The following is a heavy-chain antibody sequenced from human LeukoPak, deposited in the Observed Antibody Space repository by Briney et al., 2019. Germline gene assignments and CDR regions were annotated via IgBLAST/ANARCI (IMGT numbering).Heavy chain of an antibody. J-gene: IGHJ3*02. Sequence: PSETLSLTCTVSGGSISSYYWSWIRQPPGKGLEWLGYIYYSGSTNYNPSLKSRVTISVDTSKNQFSLKLSSVTAADTAVYYCARTPLWFGREDAFDIWGQGTMVTVSS. CDR3: ARTPLWFGREDAFDI. V-gene: IGHV4-59*01. CDR2: IYYSGST. CDR1: GGSISSYY. D-gene: IGHD3-10*01.